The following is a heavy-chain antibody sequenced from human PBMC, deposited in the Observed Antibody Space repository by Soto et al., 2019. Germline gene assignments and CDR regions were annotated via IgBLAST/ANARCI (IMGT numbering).Heavy chain of an antibody. CDR3: ARDSEAVAGHYYYYYKDV. D-gene: IGHD6-19*01. J-gene: IGHJ6*03. Sequence: GASVKVSCKASGYTFTSYAMHWVRQAPGQRLEWMGWINACNGNTKYSQKFQGRVTITRDTSASTAYMELSSLRSEDTAVYYCARDSEAVAGHYYYYYKDVWGKGTTVTVSS. V-gene: IGHV1-3*01. CDR1: GYTFTSYA. CDR2: INACNGNT.